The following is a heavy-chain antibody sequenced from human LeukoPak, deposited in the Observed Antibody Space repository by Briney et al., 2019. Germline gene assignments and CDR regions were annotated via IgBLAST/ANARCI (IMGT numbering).Heavy chain of an antibody. CDR2: IYTTGTA. Sequence: SSDPVSLTCSICGGPMGPYYWRWLRQAAGKGPEWIERIYTTGTADYNPSLKGRVFLSVDTSKNQFSLKVTSVTAADTAVYYCARDHSSSSWMVSFESWGPGTKVTASS. D-gene: IGHD6-6*01. J-gene: IGHJ3*02. CDR1: GGPMGPYY. V-gene: IGHV4-4*07. CDR3: ARDHSSSSWMVSFES.